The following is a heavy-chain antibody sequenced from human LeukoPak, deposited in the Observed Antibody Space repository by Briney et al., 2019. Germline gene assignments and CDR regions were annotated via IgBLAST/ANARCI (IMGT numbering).Heavy chain of an antibody. CDR1: GGSISSGAYY. D-gene: IGHD3-3*01. J-gene: IGHJ4*02. CDR2: IYYSGST. Sequence: PSETLSLTCTVSGGSISSGAYYWSWIRQHPGKGLEWIGYIYYSGSTYYNPSLKSRITISVDTSKNQFSLKLSSVTAADTAVYYCARALFLENDYWGQGTLVTVSS. V-gene: IGHV4-31*03. CDR3: ARALFLENDY.